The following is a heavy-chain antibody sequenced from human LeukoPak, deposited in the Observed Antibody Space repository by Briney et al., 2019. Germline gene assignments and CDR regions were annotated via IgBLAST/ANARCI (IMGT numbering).Heavy chain of an antibody. CDR1: GGSITNSTW. CDR2: IYHSGYT. CDR3: ARAGGVVGAIPGAGHFEY. D-gene: IGHD1-26*01. V-gene: IGHV4-4*02. J-gene: IGHJ4*02. Sequence: SGTLSLTCAVSGGSITNSTWWSWFRQPPGKGLKWIGEIYHSGYTNYNSSLKSRVTISVDKSKNQFSLKLSSVTAADTAVYYCARAGGVVGAIPGAGHFEYWGQGTLVTVSS.